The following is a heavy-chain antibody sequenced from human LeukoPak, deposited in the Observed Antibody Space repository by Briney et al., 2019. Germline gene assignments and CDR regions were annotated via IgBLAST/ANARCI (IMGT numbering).Heavy chain of an antibody. CDR3: ARAAGTEYYYYYYMDV. V-gene: IGHV1-2*02. J-gene: IGHJ6*03. CDR2: INPNSGGT. CDR1: GYTFSVYY. Sequence: ASVKVSCKASGYTFSVYYIHWVRQAPGQGLEWMGWINPNSGGTKYAQKFQGRVTMTRDTSISTAYMELSRLRSDDSAVYYCARAAGTEYYYYYYMDVWGKGTTVTVSS. D-gene: IGHD6-13*01.